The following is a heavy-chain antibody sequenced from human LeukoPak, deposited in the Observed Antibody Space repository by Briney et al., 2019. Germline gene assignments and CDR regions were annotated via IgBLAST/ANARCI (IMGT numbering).Heavy chain of an antibody. CDR1: GFTFSSYA. V-gene: IGHV3-23*01. CDR2: ISGSGGST. J-gene: IGHJ4*02. D-gene: IGHD3-22*01. Sequence: PGGSLRLSCAASGFTFSSYAMSWVRQAPGKGLGWVSAISGSGGSTYYADSVKGRFTISRDNSKNTLYLQMNSLRAEDTAVYYCAKDLLYYYDSSGYLRYWGQGTLVTVSS. CDR3: AKDLLYYYDSSGYLRY.